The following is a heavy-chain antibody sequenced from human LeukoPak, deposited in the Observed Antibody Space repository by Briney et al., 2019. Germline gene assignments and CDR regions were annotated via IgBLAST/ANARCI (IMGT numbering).Heavy chain of an antibody. D-gene: IGHD3-22*01. Sequence: SETLSLTCAVYGGSFSGYSWSWIRQPPGKGLEWIGYIYYSGSTNYNPSLKSRVTISVDTSKNQFSLKLSSVTAADTAVYYCARGGYDSSGYYFDYWGQGTLVTVSS. CDR3: ARGGYDSSGYYFDY. J-gene: IGHJ4*02. CDR2: IYYSGST. CDR1: GGSFSGYS. V-gene: IGHV4-59*01.